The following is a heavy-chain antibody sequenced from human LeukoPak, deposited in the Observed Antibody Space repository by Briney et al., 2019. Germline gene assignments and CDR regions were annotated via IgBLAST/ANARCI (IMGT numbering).Heavy chain of an antibody. Sequence: ASVKVSCAASGYTFTDYYINWVRQAPGQGLEWMGWINPNNDATRYAQTFQGRVTLTRDTSINTAYMELSGLRFDDTAVYFCARVLRRRYSGYDWAYWGQGTLVTVSS. CDR2: INPNNDAT. D-gene: IGHD5-12*01. V-gene: IGHV1-2*02. CDR3: ARVLRRRYSGYDWAY. CDR1: GYTFTDYY. J-gene: IGHJ4*02.